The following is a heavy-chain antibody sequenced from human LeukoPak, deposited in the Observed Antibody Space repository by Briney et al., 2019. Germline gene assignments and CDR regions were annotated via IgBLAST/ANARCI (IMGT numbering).Heavy chain of an antibody. V-gene: IGHV4-38-2*01. Sequence: SETLSLTCAVSDYSISSGYHWGWIRQPPEKGLEWIGSISRSGSTYYSPPLKGRVTMSVDSSKNEFSLNLSSVTAADTAVYYCARGMGAAADAFDIWGQGTMVTVSS. CDR3: ARGMGAAADAFDI. CDR2: ISRSGST. J-gene: IGHJ3*02. D-gene: IGHD6-13*01. CDR1: DYSISSGYH.